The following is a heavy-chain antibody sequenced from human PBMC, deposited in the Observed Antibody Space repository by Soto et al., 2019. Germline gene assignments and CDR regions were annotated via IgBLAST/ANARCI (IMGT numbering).Heavy chain of an antibody. J-gene: IGHJ6*02. V-gene: IGHV4-30-4*01. CDR2: IYYSGST. CDR1: GGSISSGDYY. CDR3: ARGRAMDYYYYYGMDV. D-gene: IGHD5-18*01. Sequence: SETLSLTCTVSGGSISSGDYYWSWIRQPPGKGLEGIGYIYYSGSTYYNPSLKSRVTISVDTSKNQFSLKLSSVTAADMAVYYCARGRAMDYYYYYGMDVWGQGTTVTVSS.